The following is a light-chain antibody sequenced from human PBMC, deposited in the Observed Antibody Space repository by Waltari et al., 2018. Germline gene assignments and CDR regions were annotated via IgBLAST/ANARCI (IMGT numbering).Light chain of an antibody. CDR1: PHISSW. CDR3: QQYNSYRT. J-gene: IGKJ1*01. Sequence: IQMTQSPSTLSASVGDRVPITCRANPHISSWLAWYQQKPGKAPKLLIYKASSLESGVTSRFSGSGSGTEFTLTIRSLQPDDFATYYCQQYNSYRTFGQGTKVEIK. V-gene: IGKV1-5*03. CDR2: KAS.